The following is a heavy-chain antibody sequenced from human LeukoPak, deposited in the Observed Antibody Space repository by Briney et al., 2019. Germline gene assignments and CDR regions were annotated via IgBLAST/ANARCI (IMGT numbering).Heavy chain of an antibody. V-gene: IGHV4-34*01. CDR2: INHSGST. CDR3: ARGPPTDYYDSSGFYYVFDY. Sequence: PSETLSLTCTVSGGSISSYYWSWIRQPPGKGLEWIGEINHSGSTNYNPSLKSRVTISVDTSKNQFSLKLSSVTAADTAVYFCARGPPTDYYDSSGFYYVFDYWGQGTLVTVSS. D-gene: IGHD3-22*01. J-gene: IGHJ4*02. CDR1: GGSISSYY.